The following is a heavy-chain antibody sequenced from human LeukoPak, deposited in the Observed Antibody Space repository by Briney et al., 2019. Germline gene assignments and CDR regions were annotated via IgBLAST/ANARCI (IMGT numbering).Heavy chain of an antibody. J-gene: IGHJ4*02. CDR3: AYKAPTGWYQA. Sequence: ESGPTLVNPTQTLTLTCTFSGFSLTTSGVAVGWIRQPPGKALEWLTLTYWDDDKRHSPSLKSRLTVTKDTSKNQVVLTVTNMDPVDTATYYCAYKAPTGWYQAWGQGTLVTVSS. CDR2: TYWDDDK. V-gene: IGHV2-5*02. CDR1: GFSLTTSGVA. D-gene: IGHD6-19*01.